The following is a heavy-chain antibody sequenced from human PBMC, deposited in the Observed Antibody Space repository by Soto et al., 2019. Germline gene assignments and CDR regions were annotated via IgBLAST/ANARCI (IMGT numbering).Heavy chain of an antibody. CDR2: IYSSGNA. CDR1: GASISGYY. Sequence: QVQLQESGPGLVKPSETVSLICTVSGASISGYYWSWIRQPAGKGLEWIGRIYSSGNANYNPSLKSRVSMSVDMSKNQFSLKVTSVTTADTAMYYCARGDVFELWGQGTKVTVSS. CDR3: ARGDVFEL. V-gene: IGHV4-4*07. J-gene: IGHJ3*01.